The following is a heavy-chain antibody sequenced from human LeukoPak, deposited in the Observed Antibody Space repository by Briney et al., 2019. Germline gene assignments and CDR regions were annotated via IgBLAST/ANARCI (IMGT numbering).Heavy chain of an antibody. V-gene: IGHV1-46*01. J-gene: IGHJ4*02. CDR2: INPSGGGT. CDR3: AREPRLVTGYYPPYYFDY. CDR1: GYTFTNYY. Sequence: ASVKASCKASGYTFTNYYIYWVRQAPGQGLEWMGVINPSGGGTNYPQKFQGRVTMTRDTSTSTVYMELSSLRSEDTAVYYCAREPRLVTGYYPPYYFDYWGQGTLVTVSS. D-gene: IGHD3-9*01.